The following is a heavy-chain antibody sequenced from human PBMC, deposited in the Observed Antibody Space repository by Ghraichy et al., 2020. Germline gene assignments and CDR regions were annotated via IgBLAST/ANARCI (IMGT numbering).Heavy chain of an antibody. V-gene: IGHV4-39*01. D-gene: IGHD3-22*01. Sequence: GSLYLTCTVSGGSISSSSYYWGWIRQPPGKGLEWIGSIYYSGSTYYNPSLKSRVTISVDTSKNQFSLKLSSVTAADTAVYYCARHPQYYDSSGYYSYYFDYWGQGTLVTVSS. CDR1: GGSISSSSYY. J-gene: IGHJ4*02. CDR2: IYYSGST. CDR3: ARHPQYYDSSGYYSYYFDY.